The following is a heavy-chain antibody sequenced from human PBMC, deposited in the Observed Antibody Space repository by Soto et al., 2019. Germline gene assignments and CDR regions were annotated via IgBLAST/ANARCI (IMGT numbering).Heavy chain of an antibody. CDR3: ATNSGYDLVYFDY. CDR1: GGSISSGGYS. J-gene: IGHJ4*02. Sequence: SETLSLTCAVSGGSISSGGYSWSWIRQPPGKGLEWIGYIYHSGSTYYNPSLKSRVTISVDRSKNQFSLKLSSVTAADTAVYYCATNSGYDLVYFDYWSQGTLVTVSS. D-gene: IGHD5-12*01. V-gene: IGHV4-30-2*01. CDR2: IYHSGST.